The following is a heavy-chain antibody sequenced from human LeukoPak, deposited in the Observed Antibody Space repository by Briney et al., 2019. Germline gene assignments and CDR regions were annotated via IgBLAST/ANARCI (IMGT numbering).Heavy chain of an antibody. CDR3: ARDYYNNSGYYHGGY. J-gene: IGHJ4*02. D-gene: IGHD3-22*01. V-gene: IGHV3-23*01. CDR2: VSGSGGST. Sequence: SLRLSCAASGFTFSSYTTSWVGQAPGKGLEWVSGVSGSGGSTHYADSVKGRFTISRDNSKNTLYLQMNSLRDEDTAVYYCARDYYNNSGYYHGGYWGQGTLVTVSS. CDR1: GFTFSSYT.